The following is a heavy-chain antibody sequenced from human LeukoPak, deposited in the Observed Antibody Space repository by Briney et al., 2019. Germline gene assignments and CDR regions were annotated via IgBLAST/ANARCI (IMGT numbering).Heavy chain of an antibody. V-gene: IGHV3-48*01. Sequence: GGSLRLSCAASGFTFSGYSMNWVRQAPGKGLEWLSYISSGSRTIYYADSVKGRFPLSRDNGKNSLYLQMNSLRAEDTAVYYCARESISGHRDFDYWGQGTLVTVSS. CDR3: ARESISGHRDFDY. CDR1: GFTFSGYS. D-gene: IGHD1-26*01. CDR2: ISSGSRTI. J-gene: IGHJ4*02.